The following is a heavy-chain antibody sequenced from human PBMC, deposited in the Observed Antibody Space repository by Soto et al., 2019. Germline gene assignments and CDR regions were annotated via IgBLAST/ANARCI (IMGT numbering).Heavy chain of an antibody. CDR1: GDSINSGGYY. CDR2: IYYSGST. J-gene: IGHJ4*01. Sequence: KASETLSLTCTVSGDSINSGGYYWSWIRQHPGKGLEWIGYIYYSGSTYYNPSLKSRVTISVDTSKIQFSLKLSSVTAADTAVYYCARLWNADYGVSGDYWGHGTLVTVSS. V-gene: IGHV4-31*03. D-gene: IGHD4-17*01. CDR3: ARLWNADYGVSGDY.